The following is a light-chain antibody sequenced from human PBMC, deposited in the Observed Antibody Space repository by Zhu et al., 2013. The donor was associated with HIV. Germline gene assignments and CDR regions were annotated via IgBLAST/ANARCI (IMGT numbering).Light chain of an antibody. Sequence: QSALTQPASVSGSPGQSITISCTGTSSDIGGFNYVSWYQHHPGKAPKLMFYEVSNRPSGVSNRFSGSKSGNSASLTISGLQAEDEADYYCASYTSSATVVFGGGTKLTV. CDR3: ASYTSSATVV. V-gene: IGLV2-14*01. CDR1: SSDIGGFNY. CDR2: EVS. J-gene: IGLJ3*02.